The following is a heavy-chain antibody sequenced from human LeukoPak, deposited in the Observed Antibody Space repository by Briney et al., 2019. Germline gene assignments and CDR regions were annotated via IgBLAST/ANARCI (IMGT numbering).Heavy chain of an antibody. CDR2: FDPEDGEQ. CDR1: GYTLTELS. D-gene: IGHD6-6*01. CDR3: ATDASLAARLFDY. J-gene: IGHJ4*02. Sequence: GASLKVSCKVSGYTLTELSIHWVRQAPGKGLEWMGGFDPEDGEQIYAQKFQGRVTMTEDTSTDTAYMELSSLRSEDTAVYYCATDASLAARLFDYWGQGNLVNVSS. V-gene: IGHV1-24*01.